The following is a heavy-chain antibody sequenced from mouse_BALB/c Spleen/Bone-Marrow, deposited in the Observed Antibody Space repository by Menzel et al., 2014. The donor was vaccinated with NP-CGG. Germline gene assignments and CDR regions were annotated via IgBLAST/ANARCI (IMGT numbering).Heavy chain of an antibody. V-gene: IGHV1-80*01. CDR3: ARKYGDY. Sequence: VQLVESGAELVRPGSSVKISCKASGYPFSSYWMNWVKQRPGQGLEWIGQIYPGDGETNYNGPFKGNATLTADKSSSTAYMQLISLTSEDSAVYFCARKYGDYWGQGTTLTVSS. J-gene: IGHJ2*01. D-gene: IGHD2-10*02. CDR2: IYPGDGET. CDR1: GYPFSSYW.